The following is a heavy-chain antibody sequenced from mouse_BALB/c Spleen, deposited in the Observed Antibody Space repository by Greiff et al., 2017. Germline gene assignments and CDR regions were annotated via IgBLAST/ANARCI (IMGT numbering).Heavy chain of an antibody. CDR3: ARRNGNFSWFAY. Sequence: EVKLVESGGGLVQPGGSLNLSCAASGFDFSRYWMSWARQAPGKGQEWIGEINPGSSTINYTPSLKDKFIISRDNAKNTLYLQMSKVRSEDTALYYCARRNGNFSWFAYWGQGTLVTVSA. V-gene: IGHV4-2*02. CDR2: INPGSSTI. CDR1: GFDFSRYW. J-gene: IGHJ3*01. D-gene: IGHD2-1*01.